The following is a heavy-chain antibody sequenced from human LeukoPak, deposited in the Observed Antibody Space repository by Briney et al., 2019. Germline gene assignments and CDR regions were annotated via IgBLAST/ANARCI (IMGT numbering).Heavy chain of an antibody. CDR3: TSVVVVAATHGTSDY. J-gene: IGHJ4*02. CDR2: IRSKANSYAT. Sequence: EPGGSLKLSCAASGFTFSGSAMHWVRQASGKGLEWVGRIRSKANSYATAYAASVKGRFTISRDDSKNTAYLQMNSLETEDTAVYYCTSVVVVAATHGTSDYWGQGTLVTASS. V-gene: IGHV3-73*01. D-gene: IGHD2-15*01. CDR1: GFTFSGSA.